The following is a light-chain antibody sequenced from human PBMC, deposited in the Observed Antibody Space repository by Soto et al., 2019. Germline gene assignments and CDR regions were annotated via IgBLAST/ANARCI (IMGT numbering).Light chain of an antibody. CDR1: SGDVGGYNY. CDR3: SSYTSSSTPV. J-gene: IGLJ1*01. V-gene: IGLV2-14*01. Sequence: QSVLTQPASVSGSPGQSITISCTGTSGDVGGYNYVSWYQQHPGKAPKLMIYDVSNRPSGVSNRFSGSKSGNTASLTTSGLQAEDEADYYCSSYTSSSTPVFGTGTKVTV. CDR2: DVS.